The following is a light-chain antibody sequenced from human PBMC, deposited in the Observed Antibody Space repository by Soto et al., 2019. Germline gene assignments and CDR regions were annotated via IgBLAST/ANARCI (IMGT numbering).Light chain of an antibody. CDR3: QQYDNLPFT. Sequence: DTQMTQSPSSLSASVGDRVTITCQASQDISNSLNWYQQKPGKAPKLLIYDASNLETGVPSRFSGSGSGTDFAFTISRLQPEDIATYYCQQYDNLPFTFGPGTKVDIK. J-gene: IGKJ3*01. V-gene: IGKV1-33*01. CDR2: DAS. CDR1: QDISNS.